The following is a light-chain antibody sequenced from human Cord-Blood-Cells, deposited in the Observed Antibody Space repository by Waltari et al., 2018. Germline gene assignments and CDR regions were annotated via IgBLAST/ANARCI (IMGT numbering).Light chain of an antibody. CDR1: SSDVGSDNL. V-gene: IGLV2-23*01. CDR3: CSYAGSSTWV. Sequence: QSALTQPASVSVSPGQSITISCTGTSSDVGSDNLVSWYQQHPAKATKLMIYEGSKRPSGVSNRFSASKSGNTASLTIAGLQAEDEADYYCCSYAGSSTWVFGGGTKLTVL. CDR2: EGS. J-gene: IGLJ3*02.